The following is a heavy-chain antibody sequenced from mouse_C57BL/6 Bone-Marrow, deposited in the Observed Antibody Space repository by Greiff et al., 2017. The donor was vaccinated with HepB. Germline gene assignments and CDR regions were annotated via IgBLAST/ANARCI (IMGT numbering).Heavy chain of an antibody. D-gene: IGHD1-1*01. CDR1: GYAFSSSW. V-gene: IGHV1-82*01. J-gene: IGHJ1*03. CDR2: IYPGDGDT. CDR3: ARAHYYGSSYWYFDV. Sequence: QVQLKESGPELVKPGASVKISCKASGYAFSSSWMNWVKQRPGKGLEWIGRIYPGDGDTNYTGKFKGKATLTADNSSSTAYMQLSSLTSEDSAVYFCARAHYYGSSYWYFDVWGTGTTVTVSS.